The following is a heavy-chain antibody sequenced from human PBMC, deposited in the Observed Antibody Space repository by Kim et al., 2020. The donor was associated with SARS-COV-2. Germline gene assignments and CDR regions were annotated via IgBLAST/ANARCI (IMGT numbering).Heavy chain of an antibody. Sequence: GGSLRLSCAASGFTFSSYAMHWVRQAPGKGLEWVAVISYDGSNKYYADSVKGRFTISRDNSKNTLYLQMNSLRDEDTAVYYCARAPIIAVAYDGDYWDQGTLVTVSS. V-gene: IGHV3-30-3*01. D-gene: IGHD6-19*01. CDR3: ARAPIIAVAYDGDY. CDR1: GFTFSSYA. CDR2: ISYDGSNK. J-gene: IGHJ4*02.